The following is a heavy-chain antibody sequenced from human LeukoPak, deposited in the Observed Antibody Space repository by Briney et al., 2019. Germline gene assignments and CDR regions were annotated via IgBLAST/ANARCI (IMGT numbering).Heavy chain of an antibody. V-gene: IGHV3-48*03. D-gene: IGHD1-26*01. CDR2: ISSSGSTI. CDR3: ARDLSGSYSY. J-gene: IGHJ4*02. Sequence: PGGSLRLSCAASGVTFSSYEMNWVRQAPGKGLEWVSYISSSGSTIYYADSVKGRFTISRDNAKNSLYLQMNSLRAEDTAVYYCARDLSGSYSYWGQGTLVTVSS. CDR1: GVTFSSYE.